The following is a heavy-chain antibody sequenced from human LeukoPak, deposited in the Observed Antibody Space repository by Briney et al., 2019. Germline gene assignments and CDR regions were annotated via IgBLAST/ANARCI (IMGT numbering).Heavy chain of an antibody. CDR3: ARSLGAASHFDY. V-gene: IGHV4-59*01. CDR1: GGSFSRNY. J-gene: IGHJ4*02. Sequence: PSETLSLTCSVSGGSFSRNYWSWIRQPPGKGLEWIGYIYNSGSASYNPSLKSRVTISVDTSKNQFSLKLSSVTAADTAVYYCARSLGAASHFDYWGQGTLVTVS. D-gene: IGHD3-10*01. CDR2: IYNSGSA.